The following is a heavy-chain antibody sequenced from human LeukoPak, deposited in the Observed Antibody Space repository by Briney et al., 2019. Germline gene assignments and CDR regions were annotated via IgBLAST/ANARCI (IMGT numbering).Heavy chain of an antibody. Sequence: ASVKVSCKASGYTFSSFGISWVRQAPGQGHEWMGWISANTGNTNYAQKLQGRVTMTTDTSTSTAYMELRSLRSDDTAVYFCARIGVVVPAAWFDPWGQGTLVTVSS. CDR3: ARIGVVVPAAWFDP. CDR2: ISANTGNT. CDR1: GYTFSSFG. D-gene: IGHD2-2*01. V-gene: IGHV1-18*01. J-gene: IGHJ5*02.